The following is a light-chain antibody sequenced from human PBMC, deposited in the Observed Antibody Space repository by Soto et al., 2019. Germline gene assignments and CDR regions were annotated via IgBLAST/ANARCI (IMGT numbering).Light chain of an antibody. J-gene: IGLJ1*01. Sequence: SALSHPASVRAYPGLAIIIPSHGSSSANSGYHYVSWHQQHPVKAPKLMIYDVYDRPIGVSNRFSGSNTGNTSSLTISGLQGEDEADYYCSSYTDNRSYVFGAGTKDTVL. CDR3: SSYTDNRSYV. CDR2: DVY. V-gene: IGLV2-14*03. CDR1: SSANSGYHY.